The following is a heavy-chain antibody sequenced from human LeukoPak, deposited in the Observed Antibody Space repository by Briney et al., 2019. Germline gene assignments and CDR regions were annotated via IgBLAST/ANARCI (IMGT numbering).Heavy chain of an antibody. D-gene: IGHD3-16*02. J-gene: IGHJ4*02. Sequence: SETLFLTCTVSGGSISSSSYYWGWIRQPPGKGLEWIGSIYYSESTYYNPSLKSRVTISVDTSKNQFSLKLSSVTAADMAVYYCARESDYVWGSYLTHDYWGQGTLVTVSS. CDR1: GGSISSSSYY. CDR2: IYYSEST. V-gene: IGHV4-39*02. CDR3: ARESDYVWGSYLTHDY.